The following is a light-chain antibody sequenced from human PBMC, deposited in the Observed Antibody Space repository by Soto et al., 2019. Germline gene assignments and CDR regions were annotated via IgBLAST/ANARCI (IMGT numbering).Light chain of an antibody. CDR2: GTN. Sequence: QTVVTQEPSFSVSPGGTVTLTCGLSSGSVSTSYYPSWFQPTPGQAPRTLIYGTNTRSSEVPDRFSGSILGNKAALTITGAQADDESDYYCVLYMGSGIWVFGGGTKLTVL. J-gene: IGLJ3*02. CDR3: VLYMGSGIWV. CDR1: SGSVSTSYY. V-gene: IGLV8-61*01.